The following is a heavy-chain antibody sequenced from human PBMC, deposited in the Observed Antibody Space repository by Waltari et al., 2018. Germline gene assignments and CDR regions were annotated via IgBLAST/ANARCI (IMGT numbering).Heavy chain of an antibody. Sequence: YWSWIRQHPGKGLEWIGYIYYSGSTYYNPSLKSRVTISVDTSKNQFSLKLSSVTAADTAVYYCAREPSLWFGRPDYWGQGTLVTVSS. D-gene: IGHD3-10*01. CDR1: Y. CDR3: AREPSLWFGRPDY. CDR2: IYYSGST. J-gene: IGHJ4*02. V-gene: IGHV4-31*02.